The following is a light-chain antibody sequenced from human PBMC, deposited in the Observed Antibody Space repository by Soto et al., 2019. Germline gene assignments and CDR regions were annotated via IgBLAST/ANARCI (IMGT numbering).Light chain of an antibody. CDR2: DAS. CDR3: QQRSNWPST. J-gene: IGKJ4*01. CDR1: QSVSGY. Sequence: EIVLTQSPATLSLSPGNRATLSCRASQSVSGYLAWYQQKPCQAPRLLIYDASNRATGIPARFSGSGSGTDLTLTIPCLEPEDFAVYYCQQRSNWPSTFGGGTKVEI. V-gene: IGKV3-11*01.